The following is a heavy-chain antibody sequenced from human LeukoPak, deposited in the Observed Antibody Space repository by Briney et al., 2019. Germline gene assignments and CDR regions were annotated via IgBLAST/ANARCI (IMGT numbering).Heavy chain of an antibody. V-gene: IGHV3-15*01. CDR2: IKSKTDGGTT. CDR1: GFTFSGSA. D-gene: IGHD4-23*01. J-gene: IGHJ3*02. CDR3: TTDGRGGGKRDI. Sequence: GGSLRLSCAASGFTFSGSAMHWVRQASGKGLEWVGRIKSKTDGGTTDYAAPVKGRFTISRDDSKNTLYLQMNSLKTEDTAAYYCTTDGRGGGKRDIWGQGTMVTVSS.